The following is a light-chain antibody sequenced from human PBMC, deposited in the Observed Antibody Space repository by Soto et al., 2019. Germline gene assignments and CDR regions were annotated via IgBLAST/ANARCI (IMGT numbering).Light chain of an antibody. CDR2: ATS. CDR1: QHIGTY. V-gene: IGKV1-8*01. J-gene: IGKJ3*01. Sequence: AIRMTQSPSSFSASTGDRVTISCRASQHIGTYLAWYQQKPGKAPQLLIYATSTLQVGVPSRFSGSASGTEFTLTISCLQSEDFATYYCQQYYSFPFTFGPGTNVDIK. CDR3: QQYYSFPFT.